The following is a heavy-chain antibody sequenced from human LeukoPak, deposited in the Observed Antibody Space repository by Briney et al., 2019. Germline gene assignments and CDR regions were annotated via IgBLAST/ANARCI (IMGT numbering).Heavy chain of an antibody. Sequence: PGGSLRLSCAASGFTFSSYSMNWVRQAPGKGLEWVSSISSSSSYIYYADSVKGRFTISRDNAKNSLYLQMNSLRAEDTAVYYCARATTRSGTVDYWGQGTLVTGSS. CDR2: ISSSSSYI. CDR3: ARATTRSGTVDY. V-gene: IGHV3-21*01. D-gene: IGHD1-14*01. CDR1: GFTFSSYS. J-gene: IGHJ4*02.